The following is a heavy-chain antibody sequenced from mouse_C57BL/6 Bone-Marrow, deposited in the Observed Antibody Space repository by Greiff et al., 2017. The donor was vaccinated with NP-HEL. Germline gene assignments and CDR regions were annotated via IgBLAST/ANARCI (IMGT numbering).Heavy chain of an antibody. D-gene: IGHD1-3*01. CDR3: ARETSTSGKPWYAMDY. CDR2: IYPGDGDT. V-gene: IGHV1-80*01. Sequence: VQLQQSGAELVKPGASVKISCKASGYAFSSYWMNWVKQRPGKGLEWIGQIYPGDGDTNYNGKFKGKATLHADKSSSTAYMQLSSLTSEDSAVYFCARETSTSGKPWYAMDYWGQGTSVTVSS. J-gene: IGHJ4*01. CDR1: GYAFSSYW.